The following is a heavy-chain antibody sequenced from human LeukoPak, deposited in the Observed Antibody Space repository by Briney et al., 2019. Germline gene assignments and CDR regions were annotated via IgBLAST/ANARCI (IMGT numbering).Heavy chain of an antibody. Sequence: GGSLRLSCSVSGFTFSSYAMHWVRQGPGNGLEYISRISSNGGSTYYADSVKGRFTISRDNSKNTVYLQMSSLRAEDTAVYYCVKGDRIGGRAYYYGMDVWGQGTTVTVSS. CDR3: VKGDRIGGRAYYYGMDV. CDR1: GFTFSSYA. D-gene: IGHD2-21*01. V-gene: IGHV3-64D*06. J-gene: IGHJ6*02. CDR2: ISSNGGST.